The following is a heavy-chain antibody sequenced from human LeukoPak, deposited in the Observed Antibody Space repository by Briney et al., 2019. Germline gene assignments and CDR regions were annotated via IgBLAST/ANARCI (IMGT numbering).Heavy chain of an antibody. V-gene: IGHV3-NL1*01. CDR1: GFTFSSYG. CDR2: IGTFSDT. Sequence: GRSLRLSCAASGFTFSSYGMHWVRQAPGKGLEWVSTIGTFSDTYYADSVKGRFTISRDNSKNTLYPQMNSLRAEDTAVYYCARGAAVAGIRVYAFDIWGQGTMVTVSS. CDR3: ARGAAVAGIRVYAFDI. D-gene: IGHD6-19*01. J-gene: IGHJ3*02.